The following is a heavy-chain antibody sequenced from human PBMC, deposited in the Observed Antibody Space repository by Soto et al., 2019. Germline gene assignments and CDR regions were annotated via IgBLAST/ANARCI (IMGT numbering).Heavy chain of an antibody. Sequence: QVQLVESGGGVVQPGRSLRLSCAASGFTFSSYVMHWVRQAPGKGLEWVAVIGYDGSNKYYADSVKGRFTISRANSKNTLSLEMNSRRAEDTAVYYWARDPSMYGDCWGACGYWGQGPLVTVSS. CDR1: GFTFSSYV. J-gene: IGHJ4*02. CDR2: IGYDGSNK. D-gene: IGHD2-21*02. V-gene: IGHV3-33*01. CDR3: ARDPSMYGDCWGACGY.